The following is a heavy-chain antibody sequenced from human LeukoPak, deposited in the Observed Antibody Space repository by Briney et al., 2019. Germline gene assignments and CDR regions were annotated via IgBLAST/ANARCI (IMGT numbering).Heavy chain of an antibody. J-gene: IGHJ4*02. Sequence: GGSLRLSCAASGFTVSTNYMAWVRQAPGKGLEWVSGIYDGGGTYYADSVKGRFTISRDNSQNTLYLQVTSLRAEDTAVYYCAKDQARATVTILLDYWGQGTLVTVSS. CDR1: GFTVSTNY. CDR3: AKDQARATVTILLDY. V-gene: IGHV3-53*01. D-gene: IGHD4-17*01. CDR2: IYDGGGT.